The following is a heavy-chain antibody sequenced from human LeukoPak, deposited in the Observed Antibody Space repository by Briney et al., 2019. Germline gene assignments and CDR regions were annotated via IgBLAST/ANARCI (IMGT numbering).Heavy chain of an antibody. CDR1: GYTFTSNY. Sequence: ASVKVSCKASGYTFTSNYIHWVRQAPGQGLEWMGMIYPRDGSTSYAQKFQGRVTMTRDTSTSTVYMELSSLRSDDTAVYYCARVLNGYNIRDYFDYWGQGTLVTVSS. CDR2: IYPRDGST. D-gene: IGHD5-24*01. V-gene: IGHV1-46*01. J-gene: IGHJ4*02. CDR3: ARVLNGYNIRDYFDY.